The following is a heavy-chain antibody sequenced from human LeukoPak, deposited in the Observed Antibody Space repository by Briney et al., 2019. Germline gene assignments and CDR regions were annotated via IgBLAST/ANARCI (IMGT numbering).Heavy chain of an antibody. V-gene: IGHV3-30*09. CDR3: AKGGGYEAQYYYYYLDV. Sequence: GKSLRLSCAASGFTFSSYAMHWVRQAPGKGLEWVALMSYDGSHKYYADSVKGRFAISRDNSKNTLYLQMKSLRAEDTAVYYCAKGGGYEAQYYYYYLDVWGKGTTVTISS. D-gene: IGHD5-12*01. CDR1: GFTFSSYA. CDR2: MSYDGSHK. J-gene: IGHJ6*03.